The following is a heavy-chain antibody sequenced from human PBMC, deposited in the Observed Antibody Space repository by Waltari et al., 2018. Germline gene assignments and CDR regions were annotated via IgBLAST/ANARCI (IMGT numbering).Heavy chain of an antibody. CDR2: IYYSGST. J-gene: IGHJ4*02. Sequence: QVQLQESGPGLVKPSETLSLTCTVSGGSISSYYWSWIRQPPGKGLEWIGYIYYSGSTNYTPSLKSRVTISVDTSKNQFSLKLSSVTAADTAVYYCARHGTDSNYFDYWGQGTLVTVSS. V-gene: IGHV4-59*08. CDR1: GGSISSYY. D-gene: IGHD4-4*01. CDR3: ARHGTDSNYFDY.